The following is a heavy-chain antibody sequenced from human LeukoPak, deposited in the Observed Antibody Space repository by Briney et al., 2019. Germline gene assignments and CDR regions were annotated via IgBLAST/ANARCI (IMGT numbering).Heavy chain of an antibody. D-gene: IGHD6-13*01. CDR3: ARVALYSSSWYGAFDI. V-gene: IGHV1-18*01. Sequence: ASVKVSCKASGYTFTSYGISWVRQAPGQGLEWMGWVSAYADNTNYVQEIQDRVTMTTDTSTSTAYMELRSLRSDDTAVYYCARVALYSSSWYGAFDIWGQGTMVTVSS. J-gene: IGHJ3*02. CDR2: VSAYADNT. CDR1: GYTFTSYG.